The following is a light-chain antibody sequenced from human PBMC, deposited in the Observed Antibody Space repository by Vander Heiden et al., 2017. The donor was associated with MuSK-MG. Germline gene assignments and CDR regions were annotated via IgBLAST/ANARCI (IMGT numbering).Light chain of an antibody. CDR3: QQRSNWPRV. CDR1: QRVSSY. J-gene: IGKJ3*01. Sequence: EIVLTQSPATLSLSPGDRATLSCRASQRVSSYLAWYQQKPGQAPRLLIDDASNRATGIPARFSGSGSGTDFTLTISSLEPEDFAVYYCQQRSNWPRVFGPGTKVDIK. V-gene: IGKV3-11*01. CDR2: DAS.